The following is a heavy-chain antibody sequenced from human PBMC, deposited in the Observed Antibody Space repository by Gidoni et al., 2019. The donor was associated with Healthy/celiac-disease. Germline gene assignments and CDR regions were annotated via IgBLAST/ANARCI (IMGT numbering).Heavy chain of an antibody. CDR2: ISSSSSTI. Sequence: EVQLVESGGGLVQPGGSLRLSCAASGFTFSSYSMNWVRPAPGKGLEWVSYISSSSSTIYYADSVKGRFTISRDNAKNSLYLQMNSLRDEDTAVYYCASIYDILTGQKIDYWGQGTLVTVSS. J-gene: IGHJ4*02. CDR3: ASIYDILTGQKIDY. D-gene: IGHD3-9*01. CDR1: GFTFSSYS. V-gene: IGHV3-48*02.